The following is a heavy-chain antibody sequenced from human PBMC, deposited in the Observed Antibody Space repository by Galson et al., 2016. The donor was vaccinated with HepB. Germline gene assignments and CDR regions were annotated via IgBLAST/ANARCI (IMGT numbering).Heavy chain of an antibody. J-gene: IGHJ6*02. CDR1: GYTFTSYG. CDR2: ISAYIGNT. V-gene: IGHV1-18*01. Sequence: SVKVSCKASGYTFTSYGISWVRQAPGQGFEWMGWISAYIGNTNYAQKLQGRVTMTTDTSTSTAYMELRSLRSDDTAVYYCARIQKSHYDFWSGYFYFYGMDVWGQGTTVTVSS. CDR3: ARIQKSHYDFWSGYFYFYGMDV. D-gene: IGHD3-3*01.